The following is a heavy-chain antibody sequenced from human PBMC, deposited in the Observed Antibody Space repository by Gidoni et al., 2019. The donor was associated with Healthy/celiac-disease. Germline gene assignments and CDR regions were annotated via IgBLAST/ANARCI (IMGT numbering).Heavy chain of an antibody. CDR3: ARGQVVVVAATAAYYYYGMDV. Sequence: QVQLVQSGAEVKKPGSSVKVSCKASGGTFSSYAISWVRQAPGQGLEWMGGIIPIFGTANYAQKYQGRVTITADESTSTAYMELSSLRSEDTAVYYCARGQVVVVAATAAYYYYGMDVWGQGTTVTVSS. J-gene: IGHJ6*02. V-gene: IGHV1-69*01. D-gene: IGHD2-15*01. CDR1: GGTFSSYA. CDR2: IIPIFGTA.